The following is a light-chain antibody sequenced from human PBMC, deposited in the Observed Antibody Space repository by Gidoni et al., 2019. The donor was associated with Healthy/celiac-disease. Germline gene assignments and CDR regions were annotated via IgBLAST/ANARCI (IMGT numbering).Light chain of an antibody. CDR1: SGSIASNY. CDR2: EDN. CDR3: QSYDSSNWV. Sequence: NFMLTQPHSVSESPGKTVTISCTRSSGSIASNYVQLYQQRPGSAPTTVIYEDNQSPSGVPDRFSGSIDSSSNSASLTISGLKTEDEADYYCQSYDSSNWVFGGGTKLTVL. J-gene: IGLJ3*02. V-gene: IGLV6-57*04.